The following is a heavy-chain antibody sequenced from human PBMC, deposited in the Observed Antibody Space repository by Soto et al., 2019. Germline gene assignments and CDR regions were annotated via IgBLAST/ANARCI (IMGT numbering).Heavy chain of an antibody. V-gene: IGHV3-23*01. J-gene: IGHJ6*02. CDR1: GFTFSSYA. Sequence: EVQLLESGGGLVQPGGSRRLSWAASGFTFSSYAMSWVRQAPGKGLEWVSAISGSGGSTYYADSVKGRFTISRANSKNTLYLQMNSLRAEDTAVYYCAKDFQWRDTLHYGMDVWGQGTTVTVSS. D-gene: IGHD6-19*01. CDR3: AKDFQWRDTLHYGMDV. CDR2: ISGSGGST.